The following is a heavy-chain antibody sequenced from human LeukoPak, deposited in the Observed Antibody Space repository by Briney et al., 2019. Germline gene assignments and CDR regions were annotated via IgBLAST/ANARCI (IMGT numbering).Heavy chain of an antibody. D-gene: IGHD3-22*01. CDR1: GYTFTSYP. Sequence: GASVKVSCKASGYTFTSYPIHWVRQAPGQIFEWVGWVNTDNGHVKYSRKFQDRVTITRDTSASTGYMELSSLESEDTAIYYCASGYDNSGFPDYWGQGTLVTVSS. CDR3: ASGYDNSGFPDY. CDR2: VNTDNGHV. J-gene: IGHJ4*02. V-gene: IGHV1-3*04.